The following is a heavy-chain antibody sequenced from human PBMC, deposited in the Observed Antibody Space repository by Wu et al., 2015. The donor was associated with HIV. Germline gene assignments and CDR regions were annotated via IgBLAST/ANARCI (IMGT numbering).Heavy chain of an antibody. D-gene: IGHD3-22*01. CDR1: GYTFTSYD. J-gene: IGHJ5*02. V-gene: IGHV1-8*01. CDR2: MNPNSGNT. CDR3: ARDYYDSSGYITNNWFDP. Sequence: QVQLVQSGAEVKKPGASVKVSCKASGYTFTSYDINWVRQATGQGLEWMGWMNPNSGNTGYAQKFQGRVTMTRNTSISTAYMELTRLTSDDTAFYYCARDYYDSSGYITNNWFDPGAREPWSPSPQ.